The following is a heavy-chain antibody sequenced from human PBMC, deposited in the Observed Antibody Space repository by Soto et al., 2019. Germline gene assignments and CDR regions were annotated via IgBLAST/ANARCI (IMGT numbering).Heavy chain of an antibody. J-gene: IGHJ5*02. CDR2: ISYDGRSK. D-gene: IGHD2-2*01. V-gene: IGHV3-30*18. CDR1: GFAFRSYG. CDR3: AKDSHVVPAAMPWFDP. Sequence: GGPLRLSCAASGFAFRSYGMHWVRQAPGKGLERVAVISYDGRSKYYADYVKGRCTISRDNSKHTLYLQMNGRRAEHTAVYYCAKDSHVVPAAMPWFDPWGQGTLVTVSS.